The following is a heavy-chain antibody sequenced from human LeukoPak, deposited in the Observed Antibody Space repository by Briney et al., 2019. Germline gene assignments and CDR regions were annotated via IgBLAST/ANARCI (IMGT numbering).Heavy chain of an antibody. D-gene: IGHD2-15*01. V-gene: IGHV1-2*02. J-gene: IGHJ5*02. Sequence: ASVKVSCKASGYTFTGYYMHWVRQAPGQGLEWMGWINPYSGGTNYAQKFQGRVTMTRDTSIITAYRELSRLRSDDTAVYYCARDGPYCSGGSCYSRKDSNWFDPWGQGTLVTVSS. CDR3: ARDGPYCSGGSCYSRKDSNWFDP. CDR2: INPYSGGT. CDR1: GYTFTGYY.